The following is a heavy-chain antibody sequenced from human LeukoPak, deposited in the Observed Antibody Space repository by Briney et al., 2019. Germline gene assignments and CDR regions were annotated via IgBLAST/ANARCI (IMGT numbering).Heavy chain of an antibody. CDR1: GGTFSSYA. D-gene: IGHD6-13*01. CDR3: ARGGQQLVRDYYYYGMDV. J-gene: IGHJ6*02. CDR2: IIPIFGIA. V-gene: IGHV1-69*04. Sequence: SVKVSCKASGGTFSSYAISWVRQAPGQGLEWMGRIIPIFGIANYARKFQGRVTITADKSTSTAYMELSSLRSEDTAVYYCARGGQQLVRDYYYYGMDVWGQGTTVTVSS.